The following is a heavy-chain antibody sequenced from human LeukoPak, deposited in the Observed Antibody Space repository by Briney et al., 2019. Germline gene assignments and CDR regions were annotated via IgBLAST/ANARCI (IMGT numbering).Heavy chain of an antibody. Sequence: TGGSLRLSCAASGFTFRSYGMHWVRQAPGKGLEWVSSISSSSSYIYYADSVKGRFTISRDNAKNSLYLQMNSLRAEDTAVYYCARGRAAAGRPYYFDYWGQGTLVTVSS. CDR3: ARGRAAAGRPYYFDY. J-gene: IGHJ4*02. CDR2: ISSSSSYI. V-gene: IGHV3-21*01. CDR1: GFTFRSYG. D-gene: IGHD6-13*01.